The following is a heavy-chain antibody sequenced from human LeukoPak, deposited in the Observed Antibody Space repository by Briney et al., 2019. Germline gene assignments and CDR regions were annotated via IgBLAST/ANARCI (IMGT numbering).Heavy chain of an antibody. J-gene: IGHJ4*02. CDR2: ISSSGSTI. V-gene: IGHV3-48*03. Sequence: GGSLRLSCAASGFTFSSYEMNWVRQAPGKGLEWVSYISSSGSTIYYADSVKGRFTISRDNAKNSLYLQMNSLRAEDTAVYYCARVETYYYGSGNGSYFDYWGQGTLVTVSS. CDR3: ARVETYYYGSGNGSYFDY. D-gene: IGHD3-10*01. CDR1: GFTFSSYE.